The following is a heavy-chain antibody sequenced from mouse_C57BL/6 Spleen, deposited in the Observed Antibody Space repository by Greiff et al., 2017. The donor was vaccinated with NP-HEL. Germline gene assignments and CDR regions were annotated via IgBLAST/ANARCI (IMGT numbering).Heavy chain of an antibody. CDR3: ARDGPAWFAY. J-gene: IGHJ3*01. CDR1: GYTFTSYW. D-gene: IGHD2-3*01. CDR2: IHPNSGST. V-gene: IGHV1-64*01. Sequence: VQLQQSGAELVKPGASVKLSCKASGYTFTSYWMHWVKQRPGQGLEWIGMIHPNSGSTNYNEKFKSKATLTVDKSSSTAYMQLSSLTSEDSAVYYCARDGPAWFAYWGQGTLVTVSA.